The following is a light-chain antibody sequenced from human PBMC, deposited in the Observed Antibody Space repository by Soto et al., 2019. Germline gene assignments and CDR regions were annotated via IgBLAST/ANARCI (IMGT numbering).Light chain of an antibody. CDR3: QQYDNWPWT. Sequence: EIVMTPSPATLSVSPGGRATLSCRASQSISDTLAWYQQKPGQAPRLLIYGASRRATGFPARFSGSGSGTDFTLTLSSLQSEDFAVYYCQQYDNWPWTFGQGTKVEI. V-gene: IGKV3-15*01. CDR1: QSISDT. CDR2: GAS. J-gene: IGKJ1*01.